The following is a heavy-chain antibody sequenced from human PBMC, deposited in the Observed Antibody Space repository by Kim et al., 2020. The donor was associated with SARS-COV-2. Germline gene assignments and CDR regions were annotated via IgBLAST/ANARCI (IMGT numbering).Heavy chain of an antibody. Sequence: ETLSLTCTVSGGSISSSSYYWGWIRQPPGKGLEWIGSIYYSGSTYYNPSLKSRVTISVDTSKNQFSLKLSSVTAADTAVYYCARDRGEAAAVDYWGQGTLVTVSS. D-gene: IGHD6-13*01. CDR3: ARDRGEAAAVDY. CDR1: GGSISSSSYY. J-gene: IGHJ4*02. V-gene: IGHV4-39*07. CDR2: IYYSGST.